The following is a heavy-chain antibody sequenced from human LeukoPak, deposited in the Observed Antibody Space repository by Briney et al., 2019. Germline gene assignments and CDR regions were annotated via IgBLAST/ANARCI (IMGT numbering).Heavy chain of an antibody. CDR1: GGSFSGYY. V-gene: IGHV4-34*01. D-gene: IGHD3-22*01. Sequence: PSETLSLTCAVYGGSFSGYYWSWIRQPPGKGLEWIGEINHSGSTNYNPSLKSRVTISVDTSKNQFSLKLSSVTAADTAVYYCARARGHYYDSSGYYLEVLDYWGQGTLVTVSS. CDR3: ARARGHYYDSSGYYLEVLDY. CDR2: INHSGST. J-gene: IGHJ4*02.